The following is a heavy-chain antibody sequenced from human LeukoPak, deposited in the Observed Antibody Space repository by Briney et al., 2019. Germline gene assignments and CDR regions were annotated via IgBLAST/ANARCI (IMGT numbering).Heavy chain of an antibody. CDR2: IKQDGSEK. J-gene: IGHJ4*02. D-gene: IGHD2-2*01. V-gene: IGHV3-7*01. CDR1: GFTFNTYW. Sequence: GGSLRLSCAASGFTFNTYWMTWVRQAPGRGLEWVANIKQDGSEKYYVDSVKGRFTISRDNAKNSLYLQMNSLRAEDTAVYYCARGKAAAPIDYWGQGTLVTVSS. CDR3: ARGKAAAPIDY.